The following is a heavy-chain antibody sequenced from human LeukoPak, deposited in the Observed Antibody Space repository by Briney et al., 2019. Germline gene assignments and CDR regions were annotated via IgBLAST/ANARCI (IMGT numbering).Heavy chain of an antibody. J-gene: IGHJ4*02. D-gene: IGHD3-22*01. V-gene: IGHV3-7*01. Sequence: PGGSLRLSCAASGFTFSSYWMSWVRQAPGKGLEWVANIKQDGSEKYYVDSVKGRFTISRDNAKNSLYLQMNSLRAEDTAVYYCARAPRYYYDSSGYRSPLGYWGQGTLVTVSS. CDR2: IKQDGSEK. CDR1: GFTFSSYW. CDR3: ARAPRYYYDSSGYRSPLGY.